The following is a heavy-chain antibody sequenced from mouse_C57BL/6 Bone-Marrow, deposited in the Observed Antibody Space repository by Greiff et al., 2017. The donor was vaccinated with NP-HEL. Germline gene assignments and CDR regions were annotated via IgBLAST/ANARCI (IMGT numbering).Heavy chain of an antibody. D-gene: IGHD1-1*01. CDR2: IDPSDSYT. V-gene: IGHV1-69*01. J-gene: IGHJ1*03. CDR3: AREDYYERYFDV. Sequence: QVQLQQPGAELVMPGASVKLSCKASGYTFTSSWMPWVKQRPGQGLEWIGEIDPSDSYTNYNQKFKGKSTLTVDKSSSTAYMQLSSLTSEDSAVYYCAREDYYERYFDVWGTGTTVTVSS. CDR1: GYTFTSSW.